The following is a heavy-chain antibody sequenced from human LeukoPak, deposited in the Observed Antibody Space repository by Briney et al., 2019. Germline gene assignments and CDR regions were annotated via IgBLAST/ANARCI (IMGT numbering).Heavy chain of an antibody. CDR3: ASWYWEFDY. V-gene: IGHV3-15*01. CDR2: IKSKTDGGTT. Sequence: GGSLRLSCAASGLTFSNAWMSWVRQAPGKGLEWVGRIKSKTDGGTTDYAAPAKGRFTISRDDSKNTLYLQMNSLKTEDTAVYYCASWYWEFDYWGQGTLVTVSS. CDR1: GLTFSNAW. J-gene: IGHJ4*02. D-gene: IGHD6-13*01.